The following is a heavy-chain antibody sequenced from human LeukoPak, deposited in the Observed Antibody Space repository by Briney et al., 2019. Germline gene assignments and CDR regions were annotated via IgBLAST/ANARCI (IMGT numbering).Heavy chain of an antibody. J-gene: IGHJ4*02. D-gene: IGHD1-1*01. Sequence: GGSLRLSCAASGFTFTNYAMTWVRQAPGKGLEWISGISKSGDITFYADSVKGRFTVSRDTSKSAVYLQMNNLRAEDTAIYYCAKDASTTNNFYFFDYWGQGALATVSS. CDR1: GFTFTNYA. CDR3: AKDASTTNNFYFFDY. V-gene: IGHV3-23*01. CDR2: ISKSGDIT.